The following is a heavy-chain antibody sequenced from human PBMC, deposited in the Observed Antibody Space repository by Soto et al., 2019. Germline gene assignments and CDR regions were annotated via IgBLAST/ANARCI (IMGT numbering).Heavy chain of an antibody. V-gene: IGHV1-69*13. CDR1: GGTFSSYA. D-gene: IGHD1-26*01. CDR3: ARDGVGATTSSGPWGIFDY. J-gene: IGHJ4*02. Sequence: ASVKVSCKASGGTFSSYAISWVRQAPGQGLEWMGGIIPIFGTANYAQKFQGRVTITADESTSTAYMELSSLRSEDTAVYYCARDGVGATTSSGPWGIFDYWGQGTLVTVSS. CDR2: IIPIFGTA.